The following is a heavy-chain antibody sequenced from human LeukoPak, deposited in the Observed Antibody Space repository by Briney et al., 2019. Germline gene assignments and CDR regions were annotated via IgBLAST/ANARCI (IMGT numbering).Heavy chain of an antibody. Sequence: SETLSLTCSVSGGSLSSHYWSWIRQPPGKGLELIGRIHDTGSTFYNPSLRGRVTISLDTSNTHFSLKLTSMNAADTAVYYCARFPSGCSTSSCYLTYWGQGTLVTVS. CDR3: ARFPSGCSTSSCYLTY. V-gene: IGHV4-59*11. D-gene: IGHD2-2*01. CDR1: GGSLSSHY. CDR2: IHDTGST. J-gene: IGHJ4*02.